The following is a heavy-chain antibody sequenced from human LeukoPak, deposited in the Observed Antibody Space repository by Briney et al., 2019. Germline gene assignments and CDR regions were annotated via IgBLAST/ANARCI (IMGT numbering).Heavy chain of an antibody. Sequence: PGGSLRLSCTASGFTFSNFGMSWVRQAPGKGPEWVSTISGSAGSTHYADSVKGRFTISRDTSKNMLYLQMTSLRAEDTALYYCAKGSTFGDLNYFDSWGQGALVSVSS. V-gene: IGHV3-23*01. D-gene: IGHD4-17*01. CDR1: GFTFSNFG. CDR3: AKGSTFGDLNYFDS. J-gene: IGHJ4*02. CDR2: ISGSAGST.